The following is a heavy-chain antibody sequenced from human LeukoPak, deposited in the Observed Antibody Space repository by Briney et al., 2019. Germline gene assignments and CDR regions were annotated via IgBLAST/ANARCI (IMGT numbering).Heavy chain of an antibody. V-gene: IGHV3-48*03. CDR3: ARSRGFGELLDY. CDR2: ISSSGSTI. D-gene: IGHD3-10*01. J-gene: IGHJ4*02. CDR1: GFTFSSYE. Sequence: GGSLRLSCAASGFTFSSYEMNWVRQAPGKGLEWVSYISSSGSTIYYADSVKGRFTISRDNAKNSLCLQMNSLRAEDTAVYYCARSRGFGELLDYWGQGTLVTVSS.